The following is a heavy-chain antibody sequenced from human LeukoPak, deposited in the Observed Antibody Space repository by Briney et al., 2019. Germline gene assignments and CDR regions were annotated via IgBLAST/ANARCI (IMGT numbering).Heavy chain of an antibody. Sequence: GGSLRLSCAASGFTFSSYSMNWVRRAPGKGLEWVSSISSSSSYIYYADSVKGRFTISRDNAKNSLYLQMNSLRAEDTAVYYCARALPSPLYSGSYADAFDIWGQGTMVTVSS. D-gene: IGHD1-26*01. CDR3: ARALPSPLYSGSYADAFDI. V-gene: IGHV3-21*01. CDR1: GFTFSSYS. J-gene: IGHJ3*02. CDR2: ISSSSSYI.